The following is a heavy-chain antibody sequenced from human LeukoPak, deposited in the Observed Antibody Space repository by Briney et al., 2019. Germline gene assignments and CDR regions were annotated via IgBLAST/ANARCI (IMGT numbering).Heavy chain of an antibody. J-gene: IGHJ4*02. CDR1: GGSFSGYY. CDR3: ARAPYFRIFDY. V-gene: IGHV4-34*01. D-gene: IGHD2/OR15-2a*01. Sequence: ETSETLSLTCAVYGGSFSGYYWSWIRQPPGKGLEWIGEINHSGSTNYNPSLKSRVTISVDTSKNQFSLKLSSVTAADTAVYYCARAPYFRIFDYWGQGTLVTVSS. CDR2: INHSGST.